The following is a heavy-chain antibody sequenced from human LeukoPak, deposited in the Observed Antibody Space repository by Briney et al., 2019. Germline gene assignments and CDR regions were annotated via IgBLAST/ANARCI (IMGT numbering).Heavy chain of an antibody. CDR2: IYSGGST. Sequence: GGSLRLSCAASGFTVSNNYMSWVRQTPGKGLEWVSVIYSGGSTYYADSVKGRFTISRDNSKNTLYLQMNSLRAEDTAVYYCARDSRQDYYDSSGYLWFAFDIWGQGTMVTVSS. CDR1: GFTVSNNY. D-gene: IGHD3-22*01. J-gene: IGHJ3*02. V-gene: IGHV3-53*01. CDR3: ARDSRQDYYDSSGYLWFAFDI.